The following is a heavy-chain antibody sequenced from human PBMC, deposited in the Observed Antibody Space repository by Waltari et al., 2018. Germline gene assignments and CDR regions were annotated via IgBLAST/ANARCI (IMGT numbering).Heavy chain of an antibody. CDR2: ISPASTYI. V-gene: IGHV3-21*04. CDR1: GFTFSIYP. Sequence: EVQLAASGGGLVKAVGSLRPTCTTTGFTFSIYPMTWVRQAPGKWLECVSAISPASTYICYADSVRLRFTISSDDANNSLDLQTDCGRAADTATYGWAKPDQTGGQVTLFTGSS. D-gene: IGHD2-2*01. J-gene: IGHJ4*02. CDR3: AKPDQT.